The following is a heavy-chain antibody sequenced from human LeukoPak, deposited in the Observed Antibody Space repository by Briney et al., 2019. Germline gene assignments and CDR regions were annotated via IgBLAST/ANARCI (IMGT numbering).Heavy chain of an antibody. CDR2: LSGSGGST. V-gene: IGHV3-23*01. J-gene: IGHJ5*02. CDR3: AKDYYGSGSWYNWFDP. Sequence: GGSLRLSCAASGFTFSSYAMSWVRQAPEKGLEWVSALSGSGGSTYYADSVKGRFTISRDNSKNTLYLQMNSLRAEDTAVYYCAKDYYGSGSWYNWFDPWGQGTLVTVSS. CDR1: GFTFSSYA. D-gene: IGHD3-10*01.